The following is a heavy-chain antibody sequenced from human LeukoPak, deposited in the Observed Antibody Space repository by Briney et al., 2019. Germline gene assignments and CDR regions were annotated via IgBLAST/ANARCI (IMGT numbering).Heavy chain of an antibody. CDR3: ARGVSWAFDI. V-gene: IGHV1-69*05. D-gene: IGHD2-8*01. CDR2: IIPIFGTA. J-gene: IGHJ3*02. Sequence: SVKVSCKASGGTFSSYAISWVRQAPGQGLEWMGRIIPIFGTANYAQEFQGRVTITTDESTSTAYMELSSPRSEDTAVYYCARGVSWAFDIWGQGTMVTVSS. CDR1: GGTFSSYA.